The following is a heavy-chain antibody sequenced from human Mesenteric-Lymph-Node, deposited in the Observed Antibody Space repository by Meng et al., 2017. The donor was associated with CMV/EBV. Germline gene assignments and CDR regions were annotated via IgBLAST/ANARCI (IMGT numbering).Heavy chain of an antibody. CDR3: TKIVVVPAYGMDV. CDR1: GFTFSSYS. V-gene: IGHV3-21*01. J-gene: IGHJ6*02. Sequence: ETLSLTCAASGFTFSSYSMNWVRQAPGKGLEWVSSISSSSSYIYYADSVKGRFTISRDNAKNSLYLQMNSLRAEDTAVYYCTKIVVVPAYGMDVWGQGTTVTVSS. CDR2: ISSSSSYI. D-gene: IGHD2-2*01.